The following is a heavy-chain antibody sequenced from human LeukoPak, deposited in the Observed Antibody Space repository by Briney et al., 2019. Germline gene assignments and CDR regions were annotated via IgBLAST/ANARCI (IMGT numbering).Heavy chain of an antibody. J-gene: IGHJ6*02. CDR3: ARDFGQWLVLGPHYYYYGMDV. Sequence: GGSLRLSCAASGFTSRSYAMHWVRQAPGKGLEWVAVISYDGSNKYYSDSVKGRFTISRDNSKNTLDLQMNSLRAEDTAVYYCARDFGQWLVLGPHYYYYGMDVWGQGTTVTVSS. CDR1: GFTSRSYA. D-gene: IGHD6-19*01. V-gene: IGHV3-30-3*01. CDR2: ISYDGSNK.